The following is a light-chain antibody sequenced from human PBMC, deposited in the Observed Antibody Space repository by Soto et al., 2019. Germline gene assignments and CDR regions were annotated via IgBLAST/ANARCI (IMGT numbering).Light chain of an antibody. Sequence: QPVLTQSPSASASLGASVKLTCTLSSGHSSYAIAWHQQQPEKGPRYLMKVGSDGSHTRGDAIPDRFSGSSSGAERYLTISSLQSEDEADYYCQTWGTGIHVVFGGGTKVTVL. CDR1: SGHSSYA. V-gene: IGLV4-69*01. CDR3: QTWGTGIHVV. J-gene: IGLJ2*01. CDR2: VGSDGSH.